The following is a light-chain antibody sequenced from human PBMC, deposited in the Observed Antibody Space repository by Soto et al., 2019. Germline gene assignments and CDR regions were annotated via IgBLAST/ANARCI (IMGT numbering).Light chain of an antibody. CDR2: DAS. CDR3: QHYNSYSEA. V-gene: IGKV1-5*01. J-gene: IGKJ1*01. Sequence: DIQMSQSPAMLSASVGDRVAIACRASQSIRRLLAWYQQKPGKAPKLLIFDASTLESGVPSRFSGRGSETEFTLTISSLQPDDFAPYYCQHYNSYSEAFGQGTKVDIK. CDR1: QSIRRL.